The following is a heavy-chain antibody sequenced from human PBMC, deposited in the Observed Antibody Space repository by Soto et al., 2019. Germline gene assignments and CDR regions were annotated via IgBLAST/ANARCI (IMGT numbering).Heavy chain of an antibody. Sequence: GESLKISCAASGFTFVNYVMNCVREAPWKGLEWISSISDPGTSTYYANSVKGRFSMSRDNSKNTLFLQMNSLRADDTAVYFCAKSLVTPSDAFDLWGRGTLVTVS. CDR2: ISDPGTST. J-gene: IGHJ3*01. CDR1: GFTFVNYV. D-gene: IGHD2-21*02. CDR3: AKSLVTPSDAFDL. V-gene: IGHV3-23*01.